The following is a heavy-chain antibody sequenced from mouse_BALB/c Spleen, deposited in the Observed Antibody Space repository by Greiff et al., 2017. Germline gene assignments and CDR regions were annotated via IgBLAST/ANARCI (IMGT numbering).Heavy chain of an antibody. CDR1: GFNIKDTY. CDR3: ASYGVVAY. CDR2: IDPANGNT. Sequence: VQLKQSGAELVKPGASVKLSCTASGFNIKDTYMHWVKQRPEQGLEWIGRIDPANGNTKYDPKFQGKATITADTSSNTAYLQLSSLTSEDTAVYYCASYGVVAYWGQGTLVTVSA. D-gene: IGHD1-1*01. J-gene: IGHJ3*01. V-gene: IGHV14-3*02.